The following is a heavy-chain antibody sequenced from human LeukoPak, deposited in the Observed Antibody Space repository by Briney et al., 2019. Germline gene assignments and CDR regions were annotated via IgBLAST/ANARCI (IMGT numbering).Heavy chain of an antibody. J-gene: IGHJ4*02. Sequence: TGGSLRLSCAASGFTSSSYGMHWVRQAPGKGLEWVAVIWYDGSNKYYADSVKGRFTISRDNSKNTLYLQMSSLRAEDTAVYYCARDLRYYGSGSPDYWGQGTLVTVSS. CDR3: ARDLRYYGSGSPDY. V-gene: IGHV3-33*01. D-gene: IGHD3-10*01. CDR2: IWYDGSNK. CDR1: GFTSSSYG.